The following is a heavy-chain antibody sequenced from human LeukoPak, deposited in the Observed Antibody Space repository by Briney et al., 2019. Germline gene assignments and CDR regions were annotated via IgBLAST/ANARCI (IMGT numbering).Heavy chain of an antibody. J-gene: IGHJ4*02. Sequence: RFQGRVTITRDTSASTAYMELSSLRSEDTAVYYCARLYWNDDAPYFDYWGQGTLVTVSS. V-gene: IGHV1-3*01. CDR3: ARLYWNDDAPYFDY. D-gene: IGHD1-1*01.